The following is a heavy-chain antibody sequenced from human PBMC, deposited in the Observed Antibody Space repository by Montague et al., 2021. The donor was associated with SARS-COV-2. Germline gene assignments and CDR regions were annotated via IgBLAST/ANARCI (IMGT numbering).Heavy chain of an antibody. J-gene: IGHJ6*02. CDR1: GFTFSRYA. V-gene: IGHV3-30-3*01. D-gene: IGHD3-16*02. Sequence: SLRLSCAASGFTFSRYAMHWVRQAPGKGLEWVAVISYDGSNKYYADSXKGRFTISRDNSKNTLYLQMNSLRAEDTAVYYCARDRGMITFGGVIVIDGMDVWGQGTTVTVSS. CDR2: ISYDGSNK. CDR3: ARDRGMITFGGVIVIDGMDV.